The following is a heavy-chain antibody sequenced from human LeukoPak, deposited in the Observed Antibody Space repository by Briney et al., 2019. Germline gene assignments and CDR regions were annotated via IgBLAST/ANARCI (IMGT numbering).Heavy chain of an antibody. CDR2: IYSGGST. D-gene: IGHD5-18*01. V-gene: IGHV3-53*01. Sequence: GGSLRLSCAASGFTFDDYTMHWVRQAPGKGLEWVSVIYSGGSTYYADSVKGRFTISRDNSKNTLYLQMNSLRAEDTAVYYCARDRGGYTYSHDYWGQGTLVTVSS. CDR1: GFTFDDYT. CDR3: ARDRGGYTYSHDY. J-gene: IGHJ4*02.